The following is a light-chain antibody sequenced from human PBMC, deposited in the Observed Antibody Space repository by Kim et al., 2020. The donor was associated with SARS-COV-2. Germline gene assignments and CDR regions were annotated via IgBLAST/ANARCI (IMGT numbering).Light chain of an antibody. CDR2: GAS. CDR1: QSVSSN. Sequence: SQGERATLACRASQSVSSNLAWYQQKRGQAPRLRIYGASTRATGIPARFSGSGSGTEFTLTISSLQSEDFAVYYCQQYNNWPPLTFGGGTKVDIK. J-gene: IGKJ4*01. CDR3: QQYNNWPPLT. V-gene: IGKV3-15*01.